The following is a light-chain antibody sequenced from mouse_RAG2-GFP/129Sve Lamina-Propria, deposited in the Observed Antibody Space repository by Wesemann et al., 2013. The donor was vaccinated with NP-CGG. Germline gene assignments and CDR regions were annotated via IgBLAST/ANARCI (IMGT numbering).Light chain of an antibody. J-gene: IGKJ2*01. CDR1: QNVGTN. Sequence: DIVMTQSQKFMSTTVGDRVSVTCKASQNVGTNVAWYQQKPGQSPKALIYWASTRHTGVPDRFTGSGSGTDFTLTISNVQSEDLADYFCQQYSSYPLTFGGGTKLEIK. V-gene: IGKV6-23*01. CDR2: WAS. CDR3: QQYSSYPLT.